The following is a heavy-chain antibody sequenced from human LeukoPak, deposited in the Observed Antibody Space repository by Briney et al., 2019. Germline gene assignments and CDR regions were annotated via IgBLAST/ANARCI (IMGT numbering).Heavy chain of an antibody. CDR1: GGSFSGYY. V-gene: IGHV4-34*01. Sequence: SETLSLTCAVYGGSFSGYYWSWIRQPPGKGLEWIGEINHSGSTNYNPSLKSRVTISVDTSKNQFSLKLSSVTAADTAVYYCARTLGYWSGGSCYPMRGGWFGPWGQGTLVTGSS. CDR3: ARTLGYWSGGSCYPMRGGWFGP. D-gene: IGHD2-15*01. CDR2: INHSGST. J-gene: IGHJ5*02.